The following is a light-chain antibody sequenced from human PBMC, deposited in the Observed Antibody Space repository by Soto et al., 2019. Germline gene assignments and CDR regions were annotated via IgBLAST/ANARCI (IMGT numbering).Light chain of an antibody. V-gene: IGKV3-11*01. CDR3: QQRSNWPPVT. Sequence: EVVLTQSPATLSLSPGERATLSCRASQSVSRHLAWYQQKPGQAPRLLILDASDRATGIPARFSGSGSGTNFTLTISSLEPADFAVYYCQQRSNWPPVTFGGGTKVEIK. CDR1: QSVSRH. J-gene: IGKJ4*01. CDR2: DAS.